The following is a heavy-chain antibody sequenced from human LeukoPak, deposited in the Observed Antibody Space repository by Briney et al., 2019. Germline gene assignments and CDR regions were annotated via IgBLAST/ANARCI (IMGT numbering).Heavy chain of an antibody. CDR1: GFTFSSYA. Sequence: GGSLRLSCAASGFTFSSYAMSWVRQAPGKGLEWVSAISGSGGSTYYADSVKGRFTISRDNSKNTLYLQMNSLRAEDTAVYYCAKPDLYCSSTSCPSDYWGQGTLVTVSS. V-gene: IGHV3-23*01. J-gene: IGHJ4*02. CDR2: ISGSGGST. CDR3: AKPDLYCSSTSCPSDY. D-gene: IGHD2-2*01.